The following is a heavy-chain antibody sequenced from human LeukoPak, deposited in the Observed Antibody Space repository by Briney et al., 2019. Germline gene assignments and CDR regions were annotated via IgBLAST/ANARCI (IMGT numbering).Heavy chain of an antibody. CDR3: ARGPDLYDSSRYSDY. V-gene: IGHV3-30-3*01. J-gene: IGHJ4*02. Sequence: GGSLRLSCAASGFSFRTYAMHWVRQAPGKGPEWVATIAYDGTNKYYADSVRGRFTISRDNSKNTLYLQMKSLIPEDTAVYHCARGPDLYDSSRYSDYWGQGTLVTVSS. CDR1: GFSFRTYA. D-gene: IGHD3-22*01. CDR2: IAYDGTNK.